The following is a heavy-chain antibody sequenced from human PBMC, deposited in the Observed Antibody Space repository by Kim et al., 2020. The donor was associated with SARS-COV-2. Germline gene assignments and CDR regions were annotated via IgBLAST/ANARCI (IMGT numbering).Heavy chain of an antibody. V-gene: IGHV3-23*01. J-gene: IGHJ4*02. D-gene: IGHD4-17*01. Sequence: GGSLRLSCAASGFTFSSYAMSWVRQAPGKGLEWVSTISGRGGSTYYADSVKGRFTISRDNSKNTLYLQMNSLRAEDTAVYYCGEQKYTVTTPRIDYWGQGTLVTVSS. CDR1: GFTFSSYA. CDR2: ISGRGGST. CDR3: GEQKYTVTTPRIDY.